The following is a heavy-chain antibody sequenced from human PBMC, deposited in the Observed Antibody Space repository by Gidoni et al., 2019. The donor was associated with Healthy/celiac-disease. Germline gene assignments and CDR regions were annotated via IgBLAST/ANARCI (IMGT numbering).Heavy chain of an antibody. Sequence: QVQLVQSGAEVKKPGASVKVSCKASGYTFTSYYMHWVRQAPGQGLEWMGIINPSGGSTSYAQKFQGRVTMTRDTSTSTVYMELSSLRSEDTAVYYCARVKTGTHKLGVYGMDVWGQGTTVTVSS. D-gene: IGHD1-1*01. CDR3: ARVKTGTHKLGVYGMDV. J-gene: IGHJ6*02. V-gene: IGHV1-46*01. CDR1: GYTFTSYY. CDR2: INPSGGST.